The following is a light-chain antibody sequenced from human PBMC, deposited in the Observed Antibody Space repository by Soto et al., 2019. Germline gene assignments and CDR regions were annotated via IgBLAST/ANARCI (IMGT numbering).Light chain of an antibody. J-gene: IGKJ1*01. CDR3: QHYNNWPPRGT. Sequence: EIVMTPSPATLSVSPGERATLSCRASQSVSSNLAWYQQKPGQAPRLLIYGASTRATGIPARFSGSGSGTEYSLTISRLQYEDFAVYYCQHYNNWPPRGTFGQGTKVEIK. CDR2: GAS. V-gene: IGKV3-15*01. CDR1: QSVSSN.